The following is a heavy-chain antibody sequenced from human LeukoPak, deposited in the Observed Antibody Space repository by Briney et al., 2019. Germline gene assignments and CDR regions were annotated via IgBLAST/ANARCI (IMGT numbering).Heavy chain of an antibody. D-gene: IGHD6-19*01. CDR3: ARESYSSGPGQH. Sequence: GGSLRLSCAASGFIFSSYWMTWVRQAPGKGLEWVANIKQDGSEKYYVDSVKGRFTISRDNAKNSLYLQMNSLRAEDTAVYYCARESYSSGPGQHWGQGTLVTVSS. CDR2: IKQDGSEK. V-gene: IGHV3-7*01. J-gene: IGHJ1*01. CDR1: GFIFSSYW.